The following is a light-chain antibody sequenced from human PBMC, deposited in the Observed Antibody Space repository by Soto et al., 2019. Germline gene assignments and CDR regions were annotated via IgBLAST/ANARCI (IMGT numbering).Light chain of an antibody. J-gene: IGLJ2*01. CDR2: DVN. CDR3: ASFTRSVTVV. CDR1: SSDVGGYNY. Sequence: QSALTQPASVSGSPGQSITISCAGTSSDVGGYNYVSWYQQHPGKVPRLIISDVNTRPSGVSDRFSGSKSGNTASLTISGLQAEDEADYSCASFTRSVTVVFGGGTKVTVL. V-gene: IGLV2-14*03.